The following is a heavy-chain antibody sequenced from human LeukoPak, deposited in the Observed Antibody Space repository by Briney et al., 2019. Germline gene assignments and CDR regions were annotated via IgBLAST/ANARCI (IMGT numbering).Heavy chain of an antibody. D-gene: IGHD3-22*01. CDR1: GYSFTTYW. CDR3: ARITYYYDSGPPHHFDY. Sequence: GESLKISCTGSGYSFTTYWIGWVRQMPGKGLEWMGIIYPGDSDTRYSPSFQGQVTISADKSISTAYLQWSSLKASDTAMYYCARITYYYDSGPPHHFDYWGQGTLVTLSS. J-gene: IGHJ4*02. CDR2: IYPGDSDT. V-gene: IGHV5-51*01.